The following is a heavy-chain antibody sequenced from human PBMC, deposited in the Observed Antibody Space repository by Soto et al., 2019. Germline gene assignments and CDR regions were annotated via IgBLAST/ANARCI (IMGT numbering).Heavy chain of an antibody. CDR3: ARHFTDQLLNPYYYYYYMDV. CDR2: IYYSGST. J-gene: IGHJ6*03. Sequence: SETLSLTCTVSGGSISSSSYYWGWIRQPPGKGLEWIGSIYYSGSTYYNPSLKSRVTISVDTSKNQFSLKLSSVTAADTAVYYCARHFTDQLLNPYYYYYYMDVWGKGTTVTVSS. CDR1: GGSISSSSYY. V-gene: IGHV4-39*01. D-gene: IGHD2-2*01.